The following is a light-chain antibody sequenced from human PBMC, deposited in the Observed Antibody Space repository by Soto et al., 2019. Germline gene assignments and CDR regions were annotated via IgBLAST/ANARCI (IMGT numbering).Light chain of an antibody. V-gene: IGLV2-14*01. Sequence: QSALTQPASVSGSPGQSITISCSGTSSDVGGYNYVSWYQQHPGKAPKLIIFEVSNRPSGVSNRFSGSKSGNTASLTISGLQAEDEADYYCGSYTRSSARVFGGGTKVTVL. J-gene: IGLJ2*01. CDR2: EVS. CDR1: SSDVGGYNY. CDR3: GSYTRSSARV.